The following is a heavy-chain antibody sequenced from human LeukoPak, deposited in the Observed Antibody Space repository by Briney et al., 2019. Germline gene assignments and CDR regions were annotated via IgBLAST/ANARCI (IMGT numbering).Heavy chain of an antibody. D-gene: IGHD5-12*01. Sequence: WASVKVSCKASGGTFSSYAISWVRQAPGQGLEWMGGIIPIFGTANYAQKFQGRVTITADESTSTAYMELSSLRSEDTAVYYCAREQGGSGEGLGWFDPWGQGTLVTVSS. J-gene: IGHJ5*02. CDR1: GGTFSSYA. CDR2: IIPIFGTA. CDR3: AREQGGSGEGLGWFDP. V-gene: IGHV1-69*13.